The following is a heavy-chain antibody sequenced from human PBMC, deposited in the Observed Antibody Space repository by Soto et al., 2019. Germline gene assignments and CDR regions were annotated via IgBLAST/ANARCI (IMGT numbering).Heavy chain of an antibody. V-gene: IGHV3-30-3*01. CDR3: GSSGWMYYFDY. CDR2: ISYDGSNK. D-gene: IGHD6-19*01. CDR1: GFTFSSYA. J-gene: IGHJ4*02. Sequence: QVQLVESGGGVVQPGRSLRLSCAASGFTFSSYAMHWVLQAPGKGLEWVAVISYDGSNKYYADSVKGRFTISRDNSKNTLYLQMNSLRAEDTAVYYCGSSGWMYYFDYWGQGTLVTVSS.